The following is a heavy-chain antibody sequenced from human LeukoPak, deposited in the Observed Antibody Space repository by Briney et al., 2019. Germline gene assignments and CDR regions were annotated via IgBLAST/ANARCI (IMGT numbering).Heavy chain of an antibody. CDR1: GFTFGDYA. CDR2: IRSKAYGGTT. Sequence: HTGGSLRLSCTASGFTFGDYAMSWVRQAPGEGLGWVGFIRSKAYGGTTEYAASVKGRFTISRDDSKSIAYLQMNSLKTEDSAVYYCTRENCSGGSCSNWFDPWGQGTLVTVSS. D-gene: IGHD2-15*01. J-gene: IGHJ5*02. V-gene: IGHV3-49*04. CDR3: TRENCSGGSCSNWFDP.